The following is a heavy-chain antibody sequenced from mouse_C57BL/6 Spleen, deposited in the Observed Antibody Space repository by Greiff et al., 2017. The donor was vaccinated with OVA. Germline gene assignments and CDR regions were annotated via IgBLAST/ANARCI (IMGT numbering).Heavy chain of an antibody. CDR2: ISSGSSTI. CDR1: GFTFSDYG. J-gene: IGHJ2*01. D-gene: IGHD1-1*01. V-gene: IGHV5-17*01. CDR3: ARQVATGRYFDY. Sequence: EVQLQQSGGGLVKPGGSLKLSCAASGFTFSDYGMHWVRQAPEKGLEWVAYISSGSSTIYYADTVKGRFTISRDNAKNTLFLQMTSLRSEDTAIYYGARQVATGRYFDYWGKGTTLTVSS.